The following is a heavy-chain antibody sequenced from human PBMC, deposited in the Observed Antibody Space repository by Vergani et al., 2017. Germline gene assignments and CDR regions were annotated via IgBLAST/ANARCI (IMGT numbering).Heavy chain of an antibody. Sequence: EVQLVESGGGLVKTGGSLRLSCAASGFTFNIYAMSWVRQAPGKGLEWVSTITYNGGRTYYADSVTGRFTISRDNAKNSLYLQMNSLRAEDTALYYCVKDIAASGNYWYFDLWGRGTLVTVSS. J-gene: IGHJ2*01. CDR1: GFTFNIYA. D-gene: IGHD6-13*01. CDR2: ITYNGGRT. CDR3: VKDIAASGNYWYFDL. V-gene: IGHV3-23*04.